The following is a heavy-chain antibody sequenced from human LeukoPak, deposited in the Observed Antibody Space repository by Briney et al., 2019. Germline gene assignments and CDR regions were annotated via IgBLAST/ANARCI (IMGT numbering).Heavy chain of an antibody. CDR2: INHSGST. D-gene: IGHD1-7*01. Sequence: SETLSLTCTVSGGSFSGYYWSWIRQPPGKGLEWIGEINHSGSTNYNPSLKSRVTISVDTSKNQFSLKLSSVTAADTAVYYCARGRNWNYKDYWGQGTLVTVSS. CDR1: GGSFSGYY. CDR3: ARGRNWNYKDY. J-gene: IGHJ4*02. V-gene: IGHV4-34*01.